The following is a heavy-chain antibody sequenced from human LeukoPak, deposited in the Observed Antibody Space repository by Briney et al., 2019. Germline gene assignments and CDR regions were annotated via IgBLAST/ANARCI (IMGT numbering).Heavy chain of an antibody. D-gene: IGHD2-2*01. CDR2: INHSGST. V-gene: IGHV4-34*01. CDR3: ARLCLWFDP. J-gene: IGHJ5*02. Sequence: SETLSLTCAVYGGSFSGYYWSWIRQPPGKGLEWIGEINHSGSTNYNPSLKSRVTISVDTSKNRFSLKLSSVTAADTAVYYCARLCLWFDPWGQGTLVTVSS. CDR1: GGSFSGYY.